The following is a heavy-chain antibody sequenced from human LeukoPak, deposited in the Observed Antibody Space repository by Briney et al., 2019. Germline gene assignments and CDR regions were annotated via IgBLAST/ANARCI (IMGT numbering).Heavy chain of an antibody. J-gene: IGHJ4*02. CDR2: IKQDGSEK. CDR1: GFTFSRYW. CDR3: AKDLLGGSGAFDY. D-gene: IGHD3-10*01. Sequence: TGGSLRLSCAASGFTFSRYWMSWVRQAPGKGLEWVANIKQDGSEKDYVDSVKGRFTISRDNAKNSLYLQMNSLTAEDTAVYYCAKDLLGGSGAFDYWGQGTLVTVSS. V-gene: IGHV3-7*01.